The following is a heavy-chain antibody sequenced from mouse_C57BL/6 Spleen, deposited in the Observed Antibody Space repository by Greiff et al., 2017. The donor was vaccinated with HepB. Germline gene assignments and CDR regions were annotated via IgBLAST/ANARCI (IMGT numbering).Heavy chain of an antibody. CDR2: INPNYGTT. CDR1: GYSFTDYN. Sequence: EVQVVESGPELVKPGASVKISCKASGYSFTDYNMNWVKQSNGKSLEWIGVINPNYGTTSYNQKFKGKATLTVDQSSSTAYMQLNSLTSEDSAVYYGARGPSDDGYYYFDYWGQGTTLTVAS. CDR3: ARGPSDDGYYYFDY. V-gene: IGHV1-39*01. J-gene: IGHJ2*01. D-gene: IGHD2-3*01.